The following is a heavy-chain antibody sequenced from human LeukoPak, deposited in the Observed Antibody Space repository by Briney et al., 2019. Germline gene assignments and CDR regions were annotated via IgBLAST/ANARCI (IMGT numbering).Heavy chain of an antibody. CDR3: TTHRRYSSAWYWGY. J-gene: IGHJ4*02. V-gene: IGHV3-15*01. D-gene: IGHD6-19*01. Sequence: GGSLRLSCAASGLTFSNAWMGWVRQAPGKGLEWVGRIKSKTDGGTTDYAAPVKGRFTISRDDSKNTLYLQMNSLKTEDTAVYYCTTHRRYSSAWYWGYWGQGTLVTVSS. CDR2: IKSKTDGGTT. CDR1: GLTFSNAW.